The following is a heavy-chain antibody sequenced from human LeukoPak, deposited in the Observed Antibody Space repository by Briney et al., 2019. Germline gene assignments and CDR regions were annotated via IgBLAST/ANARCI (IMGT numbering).Heavy chain of an antibody. J-gene: IGHJ5*02. Sequence: PSETLSLTCTVSGGSISSSTYYWGWIRQPPGKGLEWIGSMYYSSGNTYYTPSLKSRVPISVDTSKNQFSLKLSSVTAADTAVYYCARGRGEGRGIAMVRGVRAPSYNWFDPWGHGTQVTVSS. CDR1: GGSISSSTYY. CDR2: MYYSSGNT. CDR3: ARGRGEGRGIAMVRGVRAPSYNWFDP. D-gene: IGHD3-10*01. V-gene: IGHV4-39*07.